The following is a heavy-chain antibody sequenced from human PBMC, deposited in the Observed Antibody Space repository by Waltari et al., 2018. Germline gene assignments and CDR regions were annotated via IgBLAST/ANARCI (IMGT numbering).Heavy chain of an antibody. Sequence: KKPGSSVKVSCKASGGTFSSYAISWVRQAPGQGLEWMGGIIPIFGTANYAQKFQGRVTITADESTSTAYMELSSLRSEDTAVYYCARESITGTTTSYYYYGMDVWGQGTTVTVSS. CDR3: ARESITGTTTSYYYYGMDV. D-gene: IGHD1-7*01. CDR1: GGTFSSYA. V-gene: IGHV1-69*01. CDR2: IIPIFGTA. J-gene: IGHJ6*02.